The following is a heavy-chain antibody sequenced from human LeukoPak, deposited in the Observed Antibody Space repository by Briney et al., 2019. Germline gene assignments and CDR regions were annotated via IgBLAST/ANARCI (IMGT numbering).Heavy chain of an antibody. CDR1: GPTFSSYA. CDR3: AKDRLKGIAAAGTGWFDS. CDR2: ISGSGIST. J-gene: IGHJ5*01. V-gene: IGHV3-23*01. D-gene: IGHD6-13*01. Sequence: GGSLRLSCAASGPTFSSYATSWVSQAPRKGLEWVSGISGSGISTLYADSVQGRFIISRDNSNNTLYLEMNNLRAEDTAAYYCAKDRLKGIAAAGTGWFDSWGRGALVTVSS.